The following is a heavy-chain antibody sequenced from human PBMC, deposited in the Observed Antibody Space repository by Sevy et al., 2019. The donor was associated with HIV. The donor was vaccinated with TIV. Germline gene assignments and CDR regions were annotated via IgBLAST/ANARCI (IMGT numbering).Heavy chain of an antibody. CDR3: ARPAYSGTYTPVH. CDR1: GYSFSSYW. V-gene: IGHV5-51*01. CDR2: IYPGDSDT. Sequence: GESLKISCKGSGYSFSSYWIGWVRQMPGKGLEWMGTIYPGDSDTRYSPSFQGQVTISADKSINTAFLQWSSLEASDTAVYYCARPAYSGTYTPVHWGQGTLVTVSS. D-gene: IGHD1-26*01. J-gene: IGHJ4*02.